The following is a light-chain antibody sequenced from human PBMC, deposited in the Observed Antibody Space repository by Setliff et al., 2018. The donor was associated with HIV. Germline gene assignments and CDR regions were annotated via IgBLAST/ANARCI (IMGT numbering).Light chain of an antibody. J-gene: IGLJ1*01. CDR2: DVT. CDR3: CSYAGRYTYI. CDR1: SSDIGAYNY. Sequence: QSALAQPRSVSGSPGQSVTFSCTGSSSDIGAYNYVSWYQQHPGKAPKLIIYDVTKRPSGVPDRFSGSKSGNTASLTISGLQAEDGADYYCCSYAGRYTYIFGTGTKVTVL. V-gene: IGLV2-11*01.